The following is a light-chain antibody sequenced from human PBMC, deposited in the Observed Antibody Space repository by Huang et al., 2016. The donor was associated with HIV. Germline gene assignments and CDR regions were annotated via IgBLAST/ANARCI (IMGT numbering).Light chain of an antibody. CDR1: QSVLSSSNNKNF. CDR3: QQYYSTLT. Sequence: DIVMTQSPDSLAVSLGARATINCKSSQSVLSSSNNKNFLAWYQQKPGQPPKLLIYWASTRESGVPDRFSGSGSGTDFTLTISSLQAEDVAVYYCQQYYSTLTFGQGTKVEIK. V-gene: IGKV4-1*01. CDR2: WAS. J-gene: IGKJ1*01.